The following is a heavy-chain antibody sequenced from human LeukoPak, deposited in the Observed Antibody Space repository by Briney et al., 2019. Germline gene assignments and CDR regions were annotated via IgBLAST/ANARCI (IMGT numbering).Heavy chain of an antibody. D-gene: IGHD3-22*01. CDR2: ISGSGGST. J-gene: IGHJ4*02. CDR3: AGSGYYYGYFDY. CDR1: GFTFSSYA. Sequence: GGSLRLSCAASGFTFSSYAMSWVRQAPGKGLEWVSAISGSGGSTYYADSVKGRFTISRDNSKNTLYLQMNSLRAEDTAVYYCAGSGYYYGYFDYWGRGTLVTVSS. V-gene: IGHV3-23*01.